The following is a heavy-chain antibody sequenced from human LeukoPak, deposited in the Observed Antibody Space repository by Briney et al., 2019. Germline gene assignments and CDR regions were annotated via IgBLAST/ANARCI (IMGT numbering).Heavy chain of an antibody. CDR1: GFTFSSYA. J-gene: IGHJ4*02. CDR2: ISYDGSNK. CDR3: ARDQAHYESSGLMLN. Sequence: GGSLRLSCAASGFTFSSYAMHWVRQAPGKGLEWVAVISYDGSNKYYADSVKGRFTISRDNSKNTLYLQMNSLRAEDTAVYYCARDQAHYESSGLMLNWGQGTLVTVSS. D-gene: IGHD3-22*01. V-gene: IGHV3-30*04.